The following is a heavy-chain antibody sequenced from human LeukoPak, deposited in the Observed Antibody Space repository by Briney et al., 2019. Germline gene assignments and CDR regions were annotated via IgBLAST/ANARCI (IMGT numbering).Heavy chain of an antibody. D-gene: IGHD3-9*01. CDR3: ERGFLSLRYFDWLPDAFDI. V-gene: IGHV1-18*01. J-gene: IGHJ3*02. Sequence: ASVKVSCKASGYTFTSYGISWVRQAPGQGLEWMGWISAYNGNTNYAQKLQGRVTMTTDTSTSTAYMELRSLRSDDTAVYHCERGFLSLRYFDWLPDAFDIWGQGTMVTVSS. CDR1: GYTFTSYG. CDR2: ISAYNGNT.